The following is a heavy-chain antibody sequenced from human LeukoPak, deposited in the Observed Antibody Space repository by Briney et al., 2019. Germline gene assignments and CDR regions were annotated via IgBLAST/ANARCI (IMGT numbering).Heavy chain of an antibody. CDR2: IYPDDSDT. D-gene: IGHD6-19*01. J-gene: IGHJ5*02. CDR3: ARYRAVAGTHWFDP. Sequence: GESLKISFNHSEYRFPNYCIGWVRPMPGKGLEWMGIIYPDDSDTRYSPSFQGQVTISPDKSISTAYLQWSSLKASDTAMYYCARYRAVAGTHWFDPWGQGTLVTVSS. CDR1: EYRFPNYC. V-gene: IGHV5-51*01.